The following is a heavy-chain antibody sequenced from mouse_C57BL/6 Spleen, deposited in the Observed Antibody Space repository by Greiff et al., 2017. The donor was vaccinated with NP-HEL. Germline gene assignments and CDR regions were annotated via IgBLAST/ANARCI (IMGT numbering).Heavy chain of an antibody. CDR3: ARRRSDGYYGYFDV. J-gene: IGHJ1*03. Sequence: VQLQQSGAELVKPGASVKISCKASGYAFSSYWMNWVKQRPGKGLEWIGQIYPGDGDTNYNGKFKGKATLTADKSSSTAYMQLSSLTSEDSAVYFCARRRSDGYYGYFDVWGTGTTVTVSS. CDR1: GYAFSSYW. D-gene: IGHD2-3*01. V-gene: IGHV1-80*01. CDR2: IYPGDGDT.